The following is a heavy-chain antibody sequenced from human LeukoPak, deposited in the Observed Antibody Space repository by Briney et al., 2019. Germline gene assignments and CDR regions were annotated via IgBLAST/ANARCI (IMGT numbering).Heavy chain of an antibody. Sequence: SVKVSCKASGYTFTGYYMHWVRQAPGQGLEWMGGIIPIFGTANYAQKFQGRVTITADESTSTAYMELSSLRSEDTAVYYCARSMTSTAFDYWGQGTLVTVSS. CDR1: GYTFTGYY. J-gene: IGHJ4*02. D-gene: IGHD1-14*01. V-gene: IGHV1-69*13. CDR2: IIPIFGTA. CDR3: ARSMTSTAFDY.